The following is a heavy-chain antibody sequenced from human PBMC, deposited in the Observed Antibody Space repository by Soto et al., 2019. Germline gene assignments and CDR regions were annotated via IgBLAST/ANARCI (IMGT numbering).Heavy chain of an antibody. D-gene: IGHD6-19*01. V-gene: IGHV3-53*01. CDR2: IYSGGNT. J-gene: IGHJ4*02. Sequence: PGGSLRLSCEASGFTVSSNYMTWVRQAPGKGLEWVSVIYSGGNTYYADSVKGRFTISRDNSKNALYLQMNSLRAEDTAVYYCARSLEWLAPGYWGQGTLVTVSS. CDR1: GFTVSSNY. CDR3: ARSLEWLAPGY.